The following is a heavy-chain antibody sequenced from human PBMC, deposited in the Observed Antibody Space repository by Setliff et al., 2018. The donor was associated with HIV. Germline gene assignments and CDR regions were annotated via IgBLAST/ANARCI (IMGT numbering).Heavy chain of an antibody. Sequence: GGSLRLSCEASGFTFSDYDFHWVRQAPGKGLEWVAFISYDGSKKYYADSVKGRFTISRDNSKNTLFLQMNSLRPEDTAVYYCARDCRVGWVFTYGMDVWGQGTLVTVSS. D-gene: IGHD6-13*01. CDR1: GFTFSDYD. CDR3: ARDCRVGWVFTYGMDV. CDR2: ISYDGSKK. V-gene: IGHV3-30*03. J-gene: IGHJ6*02.